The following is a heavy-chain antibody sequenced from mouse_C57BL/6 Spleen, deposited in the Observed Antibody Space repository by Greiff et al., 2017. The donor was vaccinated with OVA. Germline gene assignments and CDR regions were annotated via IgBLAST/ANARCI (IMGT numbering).Heavy chain of an antibody. CDR1: GYAFSSSW. CDR2: IYPGDGDT. Sequence: QVQLQQSGPELVKPGASVKISCKASGYAFSSSWMNWVKQRPGKGLEWIGRIYPGDGDTNYNGKFKGKATLTADKSSSTAYMQLSSLTSEDSAVYFCARRIYDGYYEAMDYWGQGTSVTVSS. D-gene: IGHD2-3*01. V-gene: IGHV1-82*01. J-gene: IGHJ4*01. CDR3: ARRIYDGYYEAMDY.